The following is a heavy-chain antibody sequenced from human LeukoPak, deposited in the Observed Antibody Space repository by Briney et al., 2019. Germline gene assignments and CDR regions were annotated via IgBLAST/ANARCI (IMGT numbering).Heavy chain of an antibody. J-gene: IGHJ3*01. CDR1: GFIFSGFG. Sequence: PGGSLRLSCAASGFIFSGFGIHWVRQAPGKGLEWVAFISYDGSNKYYADSVKGRFTISGDNSKNTLYLQVNSLGAEDTAVYYCAKDWRWELPIYGFNVWGQGTIVTVSS. CDR3: AKDWRWELPIYGFNV. CDR2: ISYDGSNK. V-gene: IGHV3-30*18. D-gene: IGHD4-23*01.